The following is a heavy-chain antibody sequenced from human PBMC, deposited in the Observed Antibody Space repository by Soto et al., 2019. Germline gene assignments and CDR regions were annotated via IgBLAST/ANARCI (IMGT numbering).Heavy chain of an antibody. D-gene: IGHD6-13*01. V-gene: IGHV3-33*01. CDR1: GFTFSSYG. CDR2: IWYDGSNK. Sequence: QVQLVESGGGVVQPGRSLRLSCAASGFTFSSYGMHWVRQAPGKGLEWVAVIWYDGSNKYYADSVKGRFTISRDNSKNTLQLQMNGLRAEVTGVYYCARASEAAPQGMDVWGQGTTVTVSS. J-gene: IGHJ6*02. CDR3: ARASEAAPQGMDV.